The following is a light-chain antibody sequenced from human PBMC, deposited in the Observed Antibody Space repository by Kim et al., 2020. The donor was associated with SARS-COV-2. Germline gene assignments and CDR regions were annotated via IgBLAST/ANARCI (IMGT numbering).Light chain of an antibody. CDR3: SSYTSSSTVV. CDR2: EVS. CDR1: SSDVGGYNY. V-gene: IGLV2-14*01. J-gene: IGLJ2*01. Sequence: QSVLTQPASVSGSPGQSITLSCTGTSSDVGGYNYVSWYQQHPGKAPKLMIYEVSNRPSGVSNRFSASKSGNTASLTISGLQAEDEADYYCSSYTSSSTVVFGGGTQLTVL.